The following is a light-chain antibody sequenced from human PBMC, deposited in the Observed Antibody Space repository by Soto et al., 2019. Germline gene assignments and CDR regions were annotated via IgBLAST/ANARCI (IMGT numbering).Light chain of an antibody. V-gene: IGLV6-57*03. CDR3: QSYDSSNFWV. CDR2: EDN. CDR1: SGSIASNY. Sequence: NFMLTQPHSVSECPGKTVTISCTRRSGSIASNYVQWYQQRPGSAPTTVIYEDNQRPSGVPDRFSGSIDSSSNSASLTISGLKTEDEADYYCQSYDSSNFWVFGGGTQLTVL. J-gene: IGLJ3*02.